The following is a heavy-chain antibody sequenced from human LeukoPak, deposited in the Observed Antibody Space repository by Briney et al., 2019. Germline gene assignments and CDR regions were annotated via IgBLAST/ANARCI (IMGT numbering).Heavy chain of an antibody. CDR3: ARDVYYYDSSHSRAFDI. Sequence: SETLSLTCVVSGGSISSYYWTWIRQSPEKGLEWVGFIHYSGFTNYNPSLKSRVTISVDTSKNHFSLKLSSVTAADTAVYYCARDVYYYDSSHSRAFDIWGQGTMVTVSS. J-gene: IGHJ3*02. D-gene: IGHD3-22*01. CDR1: GGSISSYY. V-gene: IGHV4-59*01. CDR2: IHYSGFT.